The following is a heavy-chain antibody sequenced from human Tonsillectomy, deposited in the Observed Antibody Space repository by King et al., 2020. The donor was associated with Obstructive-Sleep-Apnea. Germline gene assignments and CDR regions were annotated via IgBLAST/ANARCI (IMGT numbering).Heavy chain of an antibody. CDR3: THRSSGGPSGFDS. V-gene: IGHV2-5*02. J-gene: IGHJ4*02. CDR1: GFSLSTSVVG. D-gene: IGHD6-19*01. Sequence: ITLKESGPSLVKPTQTLTLTCTFSGFSLSTSVVGVCWIRQAPGKGLEWLSLIYWDDDKSHSPSLKSRRTITKDTPEDPVGLTMTNMDTVDTCTYDCTHRSSGGPSGFDSWGQGTLVTVSS. CDR2: IYWDDDK.